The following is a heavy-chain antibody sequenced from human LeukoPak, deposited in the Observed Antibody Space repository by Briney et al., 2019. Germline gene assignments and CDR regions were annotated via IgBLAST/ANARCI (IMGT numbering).Heavy chain of an antibody. J-gene: IGHJ3*02. CDR3: ARRSGYDRRAGTLDI. CDR2: INHSGST. D-gene: IGHD5-12*01. CDR1: GGSFSGYY. V-gene: IGHV4-34*01. Sequence: SETLSLTCAVYGGSFSGYYWSWIRQPPGKGLEWIGEINHSGSTNYNPSLKSRVTISVDTSKNQFSLKLSSVTAADTAVYYCARRSGYDRRAGTLDIWGQGTMVTVSS.